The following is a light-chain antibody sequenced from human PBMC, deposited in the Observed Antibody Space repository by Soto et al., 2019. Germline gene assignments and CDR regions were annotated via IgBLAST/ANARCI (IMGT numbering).Light chain of an antibody. Sequence: QSALTQPPSASGSPGRSVTISCTGTSSDVGGYNYVSWYQQHPGKAPKLMIYEVSKRPSGVPDRFSGSKSGSTASLTVSGLQAEDEADYYCSSYAGSNNLVFGTGTKVTVL. CDR3: SSYAGSNNLV. J-gene: IGLJ1*01. CDR1: SSDVGGYNY. CDR2: EVS. V-gene: IGLV2-8*01.